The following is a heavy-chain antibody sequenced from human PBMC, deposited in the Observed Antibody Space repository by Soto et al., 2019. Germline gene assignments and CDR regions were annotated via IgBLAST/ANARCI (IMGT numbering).Heavy chain of an antibody. D-gene: IGHD6-13*01. V-gene: IGHV3-53*01. CDR2: IYSGGGT. J-gene: IGHJ6*02. Sequence: GGSLRLSCAASGFTVSSNYMSWVRQAPGKGLEWVSVIYSGGGTYYADSVKGRFTISRDNSKNTLYLQMNSLRAEDTAVYYCARESLGIAAAGYYYGMDVWGQGTTVTVSS. CDR1: GFTVSSNY. CDR3: ARESLGIAAAGYYYGMDV.